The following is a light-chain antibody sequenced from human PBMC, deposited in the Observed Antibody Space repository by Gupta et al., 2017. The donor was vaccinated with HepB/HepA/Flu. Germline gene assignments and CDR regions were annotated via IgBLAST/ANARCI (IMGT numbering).Light chain of an antibody. CDR2: WAS. CDR3: QQYYSTPYT. CDR1: QSVLYCSNNKNY. J-gene: IGKJ2*01. V-gene: IGKV4-1*01. Sequence: DLVMTQSPDPLAVSLGERATINCKSSQSVLYCSNNKNYLAWYQQKPGQPPKLLIYWASTRESGVPDRFSGSGSGTDFTLTISSLQAEDVAVYYCQQYYSTPYTFGQGTKLEIK.